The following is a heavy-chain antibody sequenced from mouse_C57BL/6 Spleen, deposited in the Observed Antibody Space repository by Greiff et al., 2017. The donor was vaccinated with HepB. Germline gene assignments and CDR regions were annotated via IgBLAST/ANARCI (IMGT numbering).Heavy chain of an antibody. CDR2: IYPGDGDT. V-gene: IGHV1-82*01. J-gene: IGHJ1*03. CDR1: GYAFSSSW. D-gene: IGHD2-1*01. Sequence: VQLQQSGPELVKPGASVKISCKASGYAFSSSWMNWVKQRPGKGLEWIGRIYPGDGDTNYNGKFKGKATLTADKSSSTAYMQLSSLTSEDSAVYFCARPYGNYLGFEGWGTGTTVTVSS. CDR3: ARPYGNYLGFEG.